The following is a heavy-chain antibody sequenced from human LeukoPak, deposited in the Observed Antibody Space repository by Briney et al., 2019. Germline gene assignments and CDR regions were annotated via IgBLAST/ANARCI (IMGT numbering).Heavy chain of an antibody. CDR3: ASTYYGILSGYSFKY. Sequence: PSETLSLTCSVSGGSMSNYYWSWIRQPPGKGLEWMGHISYRGTTNYNPSLRSRVTISVDTPKNQFSLKLSSVTAADTAVYYCASTYYGILSGYSFKYWGPGTLVTVSS. CDR1: GGSMSNYY. D-gene: IGHD3-9*01. V-gene: IGHV4-59*01. J-gene: IGHJ4*02. CDR2: ISYRGTT.